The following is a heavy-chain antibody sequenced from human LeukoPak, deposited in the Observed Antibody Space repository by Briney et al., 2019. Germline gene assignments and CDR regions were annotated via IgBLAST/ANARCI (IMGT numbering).Heavy chain of an antibody. J-gene: IGHJ4*02. CDR3: AKEAVAGPPIYYFDY. Sequence: PGGSLRLSCAASGFTFSSYAMHWVRQAPGKGLEWVAVISYDGSNKYYADSVKGRFTISRDNSKNTLYLQMNSLRAEDTAVYYCAKEAVAGPPIYYFDYWGQGTLVTVSS. CDR2: ISYDGSNK. CDR1: GFTFSSYA. V-gene: IGHV3-30*01. D-gene: IGHD6-19*01.